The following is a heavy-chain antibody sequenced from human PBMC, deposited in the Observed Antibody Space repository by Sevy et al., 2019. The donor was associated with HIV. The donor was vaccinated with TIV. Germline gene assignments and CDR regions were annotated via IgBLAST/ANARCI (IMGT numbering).Heavy chain of an antibody. CDR2: ISGSGGST. V-gene: IGHV3-23*01. J-gene: IGHJ6*03. D-gene: IGHD6-19*01. Sequence: GGSLRLSCAASGFTFSSYAMSWVRQAPGKGLEWVSAISGSGGSTYYATSVKGRFTISRDNSKNTLYLQMISLRAEDTAVYYCARLSGIGWLGYYYYYMDVWGKGTTVTVSS. CDR3: ARLSGIGWLGYYYYYMDV. CDR1: GFTFSSYA.